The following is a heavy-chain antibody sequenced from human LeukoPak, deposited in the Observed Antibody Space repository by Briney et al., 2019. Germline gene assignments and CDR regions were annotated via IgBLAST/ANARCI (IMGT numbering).Heavy chain of an antibody. CDR3: ARVLSIAVTLPHY. CDR1: GYTFTGYY. CDR2: INPNSGGT. V-gene: IGHV1-2*06. D-gene: IGHD6-19*01. Sequence: GSVKVSCKASGYTFTGYYMHWVRQAPGHGLEWLGRINPNSGGTNYAQTFPARVTLTRDPPIRTAYMELSRLRSDDTAVYYCARVLSIAVTLPHYWGQGTLVTVSS. J-gene: IGHJ4*02.